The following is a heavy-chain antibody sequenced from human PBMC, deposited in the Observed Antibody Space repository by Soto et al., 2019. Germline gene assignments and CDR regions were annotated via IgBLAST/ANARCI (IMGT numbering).Heavy chain of an antibody. CDR1: GFTFSSYA. CDR3: ARASCCPHIRNLWLSNFDY. Sequence: ESGGGVVQPGRSLRLSCAASGFTFSSYAMHWVRQAPGKGLEWVAVISYDGSNKYYADSVKGRFTISRDNSKNTLYLQMNSLRAEDTAVYYCARASCCPHIRNLWLSNFDYWGQGTLVTVSS. J-gene: IGHJ4*02. D-gene: IGHD5-18*01. V-gene: IGHV3-30-3*01. CDR2: ISYDGSNK.